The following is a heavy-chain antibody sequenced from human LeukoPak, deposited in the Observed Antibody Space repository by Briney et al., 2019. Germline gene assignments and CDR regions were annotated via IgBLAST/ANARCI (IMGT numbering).Heavy chain of an antibody. CDR3: ARANTYYDFWGNFDY. Sequence: PGGSLRLSCAASGFTFSSYAMHWVRQAPGKGLEWVAVISYDGSNKYYADSVKGRFTISRDNSKNTLYLQMSSLRAEDTAVYYCARANTYYDFWGNFDYWGQGTLVTVSS. CDR1: GFTFSSYA. J-gene: IGHJ4*02. D-gene: IGHD3-3*01. V-gene: IGHV3-30*15. CDR2: ISYDGSNK.